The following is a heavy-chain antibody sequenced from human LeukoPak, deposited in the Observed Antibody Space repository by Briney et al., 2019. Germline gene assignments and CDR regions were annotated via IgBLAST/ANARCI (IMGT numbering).Heavy chain of an antibody. V-gene: IGHV3-48*03. CDR1: GFTFSSYE. CDR3: AELSITMIGGV. D-gene: IGHD3-10*02. J-gene: IGHJ6*04. CDR2: ISDGGKTK. Sequence: GGSLRLSCAASGFTFSSYEMNWVRQAPGKGLEWVSYISDGGKTKYSADSVKGRFTISRDNAKNSLYLQMNSLRAEDTAVYYCAELSITMIGGVWGKGTTVTISS.